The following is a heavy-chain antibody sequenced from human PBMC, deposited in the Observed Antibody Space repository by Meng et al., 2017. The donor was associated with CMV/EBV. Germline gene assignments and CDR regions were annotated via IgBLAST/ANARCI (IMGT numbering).Heavy chain of an antibody. CDR3: ARAYCGGDCYSGVGYYGMDV. J-gene: IGHJ6*02. CDR2: IIPIFGTA. CDR1: GGTFSSYA. D-gene: IGHD2-21*01. V-gene: IGHV1-69*05. Sequence: VKVSCKASGGTFSSYAISWVRQAPGQGLEWMGGIIPIFGTANYAQKFQGRVTITTDESTSTAYMELSSLRSEDTAVYYCARAYCGGDCYSGVGYYGMDVWGQGTTVTVSS.